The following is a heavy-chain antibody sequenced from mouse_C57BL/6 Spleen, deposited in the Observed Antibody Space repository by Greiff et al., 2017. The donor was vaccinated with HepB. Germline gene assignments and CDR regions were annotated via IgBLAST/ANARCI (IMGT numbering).Heavy chain of an antibody. Sequence: VQLQQSGAELVRPGASVTLSCKASGYTFTDYEMHWVKQTPVHGLEWIGAIDPETGGTAYNQKFKGKAILTADKSSSTAYMELRSLTSEDSAVYYCTRGWYDYYGSSYVVYFDYWGQGTTLTVSS. D-gene: IGHD1-1*01. J-gene: IGHJ2*01. CDR1: GYTFTDYE. V-gene: IGHV1-15*01. CDR2: IDPETGGT. CDR3: TRGWYDYYGSSYVVYFDY.